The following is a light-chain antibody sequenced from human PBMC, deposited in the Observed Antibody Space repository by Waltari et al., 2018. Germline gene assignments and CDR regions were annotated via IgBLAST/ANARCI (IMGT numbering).Light chain of an antibody. Sequence: QSVLTQPPSVSGAPGQRVAISCTGSSPHIGAGYAVHWYQQLPGTAPKLLIYGNNARPSGVPDRFTGSRSGTSASLAITGLQADDEADYYCQSYDSNLIVVFGGGTKLTVL. CDR2: GNN. V-gene: IGLV1-40*01. CDR3: QSYDSNLIVV. CDR1: SPHIGAGYA. J-gene: IGLJ2*01.